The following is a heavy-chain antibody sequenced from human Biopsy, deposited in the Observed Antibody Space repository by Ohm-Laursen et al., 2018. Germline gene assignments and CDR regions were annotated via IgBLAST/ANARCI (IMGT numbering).Heavy chain of an antibody. J-gene: IGHJ5*02. CDR2: IFYSGII. CDR1: GGSVSSNTNY. V-gene: IGHV4-39*01. Sequence: GTLSLTCIVSGGSVSSNTNYWAWIRQPPGKGLEWIGSIFYSGIIYYNPSLKSRVSISVDTSKNQFSLNLNSVTAADAAVYYCARHPTGFWFDPWGQGTLVIVSS. CDR3: ARHPTGFWFDP.